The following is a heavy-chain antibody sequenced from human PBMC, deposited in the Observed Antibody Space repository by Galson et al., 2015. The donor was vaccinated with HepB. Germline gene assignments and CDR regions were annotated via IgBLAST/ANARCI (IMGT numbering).Heavy chain of an antibody. J-gene: IGHJ6*03. CDR2: MTGSGGST. CDR1: GFTFRDYA. V-gene: IGHV3-23*01. D-gene: IGHD2-2*01. Sequence: SLRLSCAASGFTFRDYAVSWVRQAPGKGLEWVSSMTGSGGSTYYADSVKGRFTISRDNSKNTLYLEMNSLRAEGTAVYYCARRHCSSSSCYDYRFYYYMDVWGKGTTVTVSS. CDR3: ARRHCSSSSCYDYRFYYYMDV.